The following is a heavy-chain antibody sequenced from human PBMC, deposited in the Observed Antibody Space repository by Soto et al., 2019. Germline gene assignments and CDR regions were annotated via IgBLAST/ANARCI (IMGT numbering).Heavy chain of an antibody. CDR2: ISTYNGNT. Sequence: ASVKVSCKASGYTYTSYGISWVRQAPGQGLEWMGWISTYNGNTNYAQKLQGRVTMATDTSTSTAYMELRSLRSDDTAVYYCARDQRYLDWPLMDVWGKGTTVTVSS. CDR1: GYTYTSYG. J-gene: IGHJ6*03. V-gene: IGHV1-18*01. D-gene: IGHD3-9*01. CDR3: ARDQRYLDWPLMDV.